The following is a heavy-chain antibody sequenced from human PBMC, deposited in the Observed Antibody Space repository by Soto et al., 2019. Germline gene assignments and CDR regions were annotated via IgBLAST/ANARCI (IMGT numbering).Heavy chain of an antibody. V-gene: IGHV1-18*04. D-gene: IGHD3-3*01. J-gene: IGHJ6*02. CDR3: ARALRFLEWLLSDYYYGMDV. Sequence: ASVKVSCKASGYTFTSYGSSWVRQAPGQGLEWMGWISAYNGNTNYAQKLQGRVTMTTDTSTSTAYMELRSLRSDDTAVYYCARALRFLEWLLSDYYYGMDVWGQGTTVTVSS. CDR2: ISAYNGNT. CDR1: GYTFTSYG.